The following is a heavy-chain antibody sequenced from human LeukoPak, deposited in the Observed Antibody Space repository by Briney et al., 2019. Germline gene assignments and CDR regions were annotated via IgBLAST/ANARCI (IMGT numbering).Heavy chain of an antibody. D-gene: IGHD5-18*01. J-gene: IGHJ4*02. CDR3: ARDFTAMAYPLADY. CDR2: ISYDGSNK. CDR1: GFTFSSYA. V-gene: IGHV3-30-3*01. Sequence: PGRSLRLSCAASGFTFSSYAMHWVRQAPGKGLEWVAVISYDGSNKYYADSVKGRFTISRDNSKNTLYLQMNSLRAEDTAVYYCARDFTAMAYPLADYWGQGTLVTVTS.